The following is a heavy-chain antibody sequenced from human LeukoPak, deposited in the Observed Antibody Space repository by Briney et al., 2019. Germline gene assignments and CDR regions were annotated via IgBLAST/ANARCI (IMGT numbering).Heavy chain of an antibody. J-gene: IGHJ4*02. D-gene: IGHD6-19*01. CDR3: ASPTVAGTPYFDY. V-gene: IGHV3-30*04. CDR2: ISYDGSNK. Sequence: GGSLRLSCAASGFTFSSYAMHWVRQAPGKGLEWVAVISYDGSNKYYADSVKGRFTISRDNSKNTLYLQMNNLRAEDTAVYYCASPTVAGTPYFDYWGQGTLVTVSS. CDR1: GFTFSSYA.